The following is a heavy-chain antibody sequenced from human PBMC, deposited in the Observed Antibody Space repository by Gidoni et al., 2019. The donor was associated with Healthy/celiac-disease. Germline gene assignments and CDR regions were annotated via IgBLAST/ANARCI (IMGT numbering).Heavy chain of an antibody. D-gene: IGHD6-19*01. CDR3: ARDLGHSSGWWGGYGMDV. V-gene: IGHV4-59*01. Sequence: QVQLQESGPGLVKPSETLSLTCTVSGGSLSSYYWSWIRQPPGKGLEWIGYIYYSGSTNYNPSLKSRVTISVDTSKNQFSLKLSSVTAADTAVYYCARDLGHSSGWWGGYGMDVWGQGTTVTVSS. J-gene: IGHJ6*02. CDR1: GGSLSSYY. CDR2: IYYSGST.